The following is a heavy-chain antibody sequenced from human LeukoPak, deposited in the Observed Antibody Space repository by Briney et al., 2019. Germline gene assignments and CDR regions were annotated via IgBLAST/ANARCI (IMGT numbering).Heavy chain of an antibody. CDR1: GGSISSSSYY. J-gene: IGHJ6*03. CDR2: INHSGST. Sequence: SETLSLTCTVSGGSISSSSYYWSWIRQPPGKGLEWIGEINHSGSTNYNPSLKSRVTISVDTSKNQFSLKLSSVTAADTAVYYCARGRRSGYDLVYYYYYYMDVWGKGTTVTVSS. D-gene: IGHD5-12*01. CDR3: ARGRRSGYDLVYYYYYYMDV. V-gene: IGHV4-39*07.